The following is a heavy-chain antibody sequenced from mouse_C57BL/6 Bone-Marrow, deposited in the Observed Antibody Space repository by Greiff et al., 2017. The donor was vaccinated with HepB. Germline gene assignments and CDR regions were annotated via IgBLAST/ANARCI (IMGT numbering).Heavy chain of an antibody. V-gene: IGHV1-47*01. CDR1: GYTFTTYT. CDR3: ARRDSSGYGWFAY. D-gene: IGHD3-2*02. J-gene: IGHJ3*01. CDR2: FHPYNDDT. Sequence: VQLQQSGAELVKPGASVKMSCKASGYTFTTYTLEWMQQNHGKSLEWIGNFHPYNDDTKNNEKFKGKATLTVEKSSSTVYLELSRLTSDDSAVYYCARRDSSGYGWFAYWGQGTLVTVSA.